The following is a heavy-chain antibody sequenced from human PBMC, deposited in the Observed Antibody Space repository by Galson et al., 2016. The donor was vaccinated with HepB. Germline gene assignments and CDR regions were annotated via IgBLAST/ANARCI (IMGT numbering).Heavy chain of an antibody. CDR3: ARGDSIFGVMKSDWFDP. Sequence: TLSLTCDVFGASISDSDYTWNWIRRPAGKALEWIGYVYHDGTTDYNPSLKSRVVISVDKSEKQISLKLSSLTAADTAVYFCARGDSIFGVMKSDWFDPWGQGILVSVSS. V-gene: IGHV4-30-2*01. CDR1: GASISDSDYT. D-gene: IGHD3-3*01. CDR2: VYHDGTT. J-gene: IGHJ5*02.